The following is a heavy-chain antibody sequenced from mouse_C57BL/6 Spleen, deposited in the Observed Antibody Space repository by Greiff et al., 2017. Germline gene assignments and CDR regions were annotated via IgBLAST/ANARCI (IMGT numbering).Heavy chain of an antibody. Sequence: VQLQQSGPGLVQPSQSLSITCTFSGFSLTSYGVHWVRQPPGKGLAWLGVIWSGGSTDYNAAFISRLSIIKDNTKSQVFFKMNSLQADDTAIYYCAKRVDGYSWCAYWGQGTLVTVSA. V-gene: IGHV2-4*01. D-gene: IGHD2-3*01. CDR2: IWSGGST. CDR1: GFSLTSYG. J-gene: IGHJ3*01. CDR3: AKRVDGYSWCAY.